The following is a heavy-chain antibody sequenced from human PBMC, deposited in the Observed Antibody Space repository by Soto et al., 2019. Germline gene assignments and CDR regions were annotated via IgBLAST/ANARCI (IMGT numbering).Heavy chain of an antibody. CDR2: IYYSGST. J-gene: IGHJ4*02. CDR3: ARRGLSYGYYFDY. D-gene: IGHD5-18*01. Sequence: SETLSLTCTVSGGSISSYYWSWIRQPPGKGLEWIGYIYYSGSTNYNPSLKSRVTISVDTSKNQFSLKLSSVTAADTAVYYCARRGLSYGYYFDYWGQGTLVTVSS. V-gene: IGHV4-59*08. CDR1: GGSISSYY.